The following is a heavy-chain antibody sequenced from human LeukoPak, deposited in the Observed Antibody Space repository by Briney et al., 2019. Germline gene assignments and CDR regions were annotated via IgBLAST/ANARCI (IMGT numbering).Heavy chain of an antibody. D-gene: IGHD5-18*01. CDR2: IYYSGST. CDR1: GGSISSYY. J-gene: IGHJ4*02. Sequence: PSETLSLTCTVSGGSISSYYWSWIRQPPGKGLEWIGYIYYSGSTYYNPSLKSRVTISVDTSKNQFSLKLSSVTAADTAVHYCARHGERGYSYGHDYWGQGTLVTVSS. CDR3: ARHGERGYSYGHDY. V-gene: IGHV4-59*06.